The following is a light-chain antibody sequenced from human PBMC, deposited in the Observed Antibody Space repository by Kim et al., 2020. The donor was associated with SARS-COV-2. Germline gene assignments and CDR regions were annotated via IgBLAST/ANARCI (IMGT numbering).Light chain of an antibody. V-gene: IGLV10-54*01. Sequence: LTQPPSASRSFRQTATLTCTGSSNNVGNHCAAWLQHHQGHAPKLLSYRNNNRPSGISDRLSASRSANTASLAITGLQPEDEADYYCAAWDGSLSAYVFGSGTKLTVL. J-gene: IGLJ1*01. CDR1: SNNVGNHC. CDR2: RNN. CDR3: AAWDGSLSAYV.